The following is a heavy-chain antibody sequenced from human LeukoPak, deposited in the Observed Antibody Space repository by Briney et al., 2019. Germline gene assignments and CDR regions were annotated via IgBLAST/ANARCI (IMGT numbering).Heavy chain of an antibody. CDR3: ARDNNWNYPDD. D-gene: IGHD1-7*01. Sequence: GGSLRLSCAASGFTFSNYWMNWVRQAPGKGLVWVSRISGDGSTTRYADSVKGRFTISRDNAKNTLYLQMNSLRAEDTAVYYCARDNNWNYPDDWDQGTLVTVSS. CDR2: ISGDGSTT. J-gene: IGHJ4*02. CDR1: GFTFSNYW. V-gene: IGHV3-74*01.